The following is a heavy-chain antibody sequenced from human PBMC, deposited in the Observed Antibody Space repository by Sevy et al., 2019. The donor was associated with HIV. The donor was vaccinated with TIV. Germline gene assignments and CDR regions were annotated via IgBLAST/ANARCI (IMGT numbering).Heavy chain of an antibody. D-gene: IGHD3-22*01. Sequence: GGSLRLSCAASGFTFSSYAMHWVRQAPGKGLEWVAVISNDGRNENYADSVKGRFTISRDNSKNTMFLQMNSLRVEDTAVYYCAKEGYYYDSRSYDWFDPWGQGTLVTVSS. CDR3: AKEGYYYDSRSYDWFDP. J-gene: IGHJ5*02. CDR1: GFTFSSYA. V-gene: IGHV3-30*04. CDR2: ISNDGRNE.